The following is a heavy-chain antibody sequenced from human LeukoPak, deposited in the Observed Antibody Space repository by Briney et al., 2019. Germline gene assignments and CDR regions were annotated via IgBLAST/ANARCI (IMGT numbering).Heavy chain of an antibody. Sequence: GGSLRLSCAASGFTFSSYSMNWVRQAPGKGLEWVSSISSSSSYIYYADSVKGRFTISRDNAKNSLYLQMNSLRAEDTAVYYCARDTGYDFWSGYYEGQDYWGQGTLVTVPS. D-gene: IGHD3-3*01. CDR2: ISSSSSYI. V-gene: IGHV3-21*01. CDR1: GFTFSSYS. CDR3: ARDTGYDFWSGYYEGQDY. J-gene: IGHJ4*02.